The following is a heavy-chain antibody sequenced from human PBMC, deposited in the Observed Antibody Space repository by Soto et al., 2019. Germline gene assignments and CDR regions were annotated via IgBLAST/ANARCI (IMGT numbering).Heavy chain of an antibody. V-gene: IGHV3-74*01. CDR3: ARDQSVTGPSTFDS. CDR2: INIDGSDT. J-gene: IGHJ4*02. D-gene: IGHD6-19*01. CDR1: RFTFRSYW. Sequence: EVQLVESGGGLVQPGGSLRLSCAASRFTFRSYWMHWVRQVPGKGLEWLSRINIDGSDTIYADSVKGRFTISRDNAKNTVYLHMNSLSAEDTAVYFCARDQSVTGPSTFDSWGQGTLVTVSS.